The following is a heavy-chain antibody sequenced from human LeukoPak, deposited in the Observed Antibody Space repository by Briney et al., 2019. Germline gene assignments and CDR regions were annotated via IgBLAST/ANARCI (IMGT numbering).Heavy chain of an antibody. CDR2: ISGSGGST. Sequence: GGSLRLSCAASGFTFSSYAMSWVRQAPGKGLEWVSAISGSGGSTYYADSVKGRFTISRDNSKNTLYLQMNSLRAEDTAVYYCAKGGTYYDSSGYTRGRAFDIWGQGTMVTVSS. CDR3: AKGGTYYDSSGYTRGRAFDI. D-gene: IGHD3-22*01. CDR1: GFTFSSYA. V-gene: IGHV3-23*01. J-gene: IGHJ3*02.